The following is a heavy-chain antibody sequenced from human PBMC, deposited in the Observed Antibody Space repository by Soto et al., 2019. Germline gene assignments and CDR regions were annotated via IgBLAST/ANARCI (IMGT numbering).Heavy chain of an antibody. CDR3: AKVRYSSPMGYYYGMDV. CDR1: GGTFSSHG. Sequence: QMQLVQSGAEVKKPGSSVKVSCEASGGTFSSHGLSWVRQAPGQGLEWMGGVIPMFAMTDIAQKFQGRVTITADESTSTSYMEVNNLRSEDTAVYYCAKVRYSSPMGYYYGMDVWGQGTTVTVSS. V-gene: IGHV1-69*01. CDR2: VIPMFAMT. D-gene: IGHD6-19*01. J-gene: IGHJ6*02.